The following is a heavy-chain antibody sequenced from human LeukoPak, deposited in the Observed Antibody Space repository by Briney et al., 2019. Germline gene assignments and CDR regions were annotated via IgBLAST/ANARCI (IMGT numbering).Heavy chain of an antibody. CDR1: GGSISSSSYY. CDR2: IYYSGST. CDR3: AKSGTAQSVDS. V-gene: IGHV4-39*01. J-gene: IGHJ4*02. D-gene: IGHD3-10*01. Sequence: PSETLSLTCTVSGGSISSSSYYWGWIRQPPGKGLEWIGSIYYSGSTYYNPSLKSRVTISVDTSKNQFSLKLSSVTAADTAVYYCAKSGTAQSVDSWGQGALVTVSS.